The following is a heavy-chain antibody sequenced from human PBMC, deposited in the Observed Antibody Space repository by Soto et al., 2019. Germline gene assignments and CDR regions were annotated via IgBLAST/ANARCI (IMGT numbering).Heavy chain of an antibody. V-gene: IGHV1-46*01. CDR3: ARDERSSYSSGWYYFDY. J-gene: IGHJ4*02. CDR1: GYTFTSYY. Sequence: QVQLVQSGAEVKKPGASVKVSCKASGYTFTSYYMHWVRQAPGQGLEWMGLINPSGGSTSYAQKFQGRVTMTRYTSTSTVYMELNSLRSEDTAVYYCARDERSSYSSGWYYFDYWGQGTLVTVSS. D-gene: IGHD6-19*01. CDR2: INPSGGST.